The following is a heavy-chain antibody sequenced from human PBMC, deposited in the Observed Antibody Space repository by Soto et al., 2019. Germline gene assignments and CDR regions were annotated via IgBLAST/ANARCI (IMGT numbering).Heavy chain of an antibody. J-gene: IGHJ3*02. D-gene: IGHD7-27*01. CDR2: ISYDGSNK. Sequence: GGSLRLSCAASGFTFSSYAMHWVRQAPGKGLEWVAVISYDGSNKYYADSVKGRFTISRDNSKNTLYLQMNSLRAEDTAVYYCARDTRWGAGAFDIWGQGTMVTVSS. CDR1: GFTFSSYA. V-gene: IGHV3-30*04. CDR3: ARDTRWGAGAFDI.